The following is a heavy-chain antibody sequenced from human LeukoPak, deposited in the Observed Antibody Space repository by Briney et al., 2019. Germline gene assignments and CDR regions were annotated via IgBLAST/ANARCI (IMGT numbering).Heavy chain of an antibody. CDR2: INHSGST. J-gene: IGHJ5*02. D-gene: IGHD2-2*03. CDR1: GGSFSGYY. V-gene: IGHV4-34*01. Sequence: SETLSLTCAVYGGSFSGYYWSWIRQPPGKGLEWIGEINHSGSTNYNPSLKSRVTISVDTSKNQFSLKLSSVTAADTAVYYCARAGYCSSTSCAHNWFDPWGQGTLVTVSS. CDR3: ARAGYCSSTSCAHNWFDP.